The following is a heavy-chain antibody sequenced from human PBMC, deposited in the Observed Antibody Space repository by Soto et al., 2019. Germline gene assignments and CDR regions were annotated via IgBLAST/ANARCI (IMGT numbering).Heavy chain of an antibody. Sequence: QVQLVESGGGVVQPGRSLRLSCAASGFTFSTYGMHWVRQAPGKGLEWVAVISYDGSNKYYADSVKGRFTISRDNSKNTLYLQMSSLIVEDTAVYYCAKGFSYSVIDYWGQGTLVTVSS. D-gene: IGHD5-18*01. CDR2: ISYDGSNK. J-gene: IGHJ4*02. CDR3: AKGFSYSVIDY. CDR1: GFTFSTYG. V-gene: IGHV3-30*18.